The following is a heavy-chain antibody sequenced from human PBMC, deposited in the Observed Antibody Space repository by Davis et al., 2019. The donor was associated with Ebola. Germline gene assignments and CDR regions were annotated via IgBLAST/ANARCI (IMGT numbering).Heavy chain of an antibody. D-gene: IGHD3-22*01. CDR1: GGTFSSYA. Sequence: SVKVSCKASGGTFSSYAISWVRQAPGQGLEWMGGIIPIFGTANYAQKFQGRVTITADESTSTAFMELSSLRSEDTAVYYCARHYYDSSGYYPYYYYYGMDVWGQGTTVTVSS. CDR2: IIPIFGTA. V-gene: IGHV1-69*13. J-gene: IGHJ6*02. CDR3: ARHYYDSSGYYPYYYYYGMDV.